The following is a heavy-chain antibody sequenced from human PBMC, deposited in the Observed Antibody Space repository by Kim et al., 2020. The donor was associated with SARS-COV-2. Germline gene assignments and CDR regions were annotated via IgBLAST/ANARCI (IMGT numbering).Heavy chain of an antibody. CDR2: IYWDDDK. J-gene: IGHJ5*02. Sequence: SGPTLVNPTQTLTLTCTFSGFSLSTSGVGVGWIRQPPGKALEWLALIYWDDDKRYSPSLKSRLTITKDTSKNQVVLTMTNMDPVDTATYYCAHRQGIAAAGTNWFDPWGQGTLVTVSS. CDR3: AHRQGIAAAGTNWFDP. V-gene: IGHV2-5*02. D-gene: IGHD6-13*01. CDR1: GFSLSTSGVG.